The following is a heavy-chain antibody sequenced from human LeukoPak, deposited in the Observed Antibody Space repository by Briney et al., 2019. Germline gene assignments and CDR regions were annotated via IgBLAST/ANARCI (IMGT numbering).Heavy chain of an antibody. V-gene: IGHV1-18*01. CDR1: GYTFTSYG. CDR3: ARDHKQQLTPYNWFDP. D-gene: IGHD6-13*01. J-gene: IGHJ5*02. CDR2: ISAYNGNT. Sequence: GASVRVSCKASGYTFTSYGISWVRQAPGQWLEWMGWISAYNGNTNYAQKLQGRVTMTTDTSTSTAYMELRSLRSDDTAVYYCARDHKQQLTPYNWFDPWGQGTLVTVSS.